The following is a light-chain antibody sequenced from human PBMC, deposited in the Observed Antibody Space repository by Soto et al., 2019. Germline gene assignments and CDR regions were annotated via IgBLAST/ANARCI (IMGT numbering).Light chain of an antibody. CDR3: QQYDSLPLT. J-gene: IGKJ4*01. CDR2: AAS. CDR1: QDISEY. Sequence: DIQMTQSPSSLSASVGDRVTITCQASQDISEYLSWCQQKPGKAPKXLIFAASNLETGVPARFSASGSGTEFSITISSLQPEDIETYYCQQYDSLPLTFGGGTKVDIK. V-gene: IGKV1-33*01.